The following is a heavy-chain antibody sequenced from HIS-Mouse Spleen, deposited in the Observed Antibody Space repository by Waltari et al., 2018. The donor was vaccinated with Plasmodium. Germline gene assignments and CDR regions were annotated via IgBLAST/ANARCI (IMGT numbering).Heavy chain of an antibody. D-gene: IGHD6-6*01. CDR2: IYYSGGT. Sequence: QVQLQESGPGLVKPSETLSLPCTVSGGSISSYYWNWIRQPQGKGLEWIAYIYYSGGTNYNPSLKSRVTISVDTSKNQFSLKLSSVTAADTAVFYCARGGYSSSSYYFDYWGQGTLVTVSS. V-gene: IGHV4-59*01. CDR1: GGSISSYY. CDR3: ARGGYSSSSYYFDY. J-gene: IGHJ4*02.